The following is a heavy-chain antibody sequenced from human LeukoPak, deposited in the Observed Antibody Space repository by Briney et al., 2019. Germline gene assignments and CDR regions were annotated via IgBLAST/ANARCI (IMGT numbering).Heavy chain of an antibody. CDR1: GGTFSSYA. CDR2: IIPIFGTA. CDR3: ATVYCSSTSCPLDY. D-gene: IGHD2-2*01. V-gene: IGHV1-69*05. Sequence: SVKVSCKASGGTFSSYAISWVRQAPGQGLEWMGGIIPIFGTANYAQKFQGRVTITTDESTSTAYMELSSLRSEDTAVYYCATVYCSSTSCPLDYWGQGTLVTVSS. J-gene: IGHJ4*02.